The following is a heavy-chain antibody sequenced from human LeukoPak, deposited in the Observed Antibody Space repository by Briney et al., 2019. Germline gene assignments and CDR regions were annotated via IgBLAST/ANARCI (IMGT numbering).Heavy chain of an antibody. J-gene: IGHJ4*02. V-gene: IGHV1-2*04. CDR3: ARSKMATDFDY. Sequence: ASVKVSCKASGYTFTGYYMHWVRQAPGQGLEWMGWINPNSGGTNYAQKFQGWVTMTRDTSISTAYMELSRLRSEDTAVYYCARSKMATDFDYWGQGTLVTVSS. D-gene: IGHD5-24*01. CDR2: INPNSGGT. CDR1: GYTFTGYY.